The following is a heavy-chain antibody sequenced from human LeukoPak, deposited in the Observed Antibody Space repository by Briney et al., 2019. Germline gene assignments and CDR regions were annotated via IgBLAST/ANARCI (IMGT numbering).Heavy chain of an antibody. CDR1: GFTFSDYY. V-gene: IGHV3-11*04. CDR2: ISSSGSTI. CDR3: ARDADTSSRYSRFDY. Sequence: GGSLRLSRAASGFTFSDYYMSWIRQAPGKGLEWVSYISSSGSTIYYADSVKGRFTISRDNAKNSLYLQMNSLRAEDTAVYYCARDADTSSRYSRFDYWGQGTLVTVSS. D-gene: IGHD3-22*01. J-gene: IGHJ4*02.